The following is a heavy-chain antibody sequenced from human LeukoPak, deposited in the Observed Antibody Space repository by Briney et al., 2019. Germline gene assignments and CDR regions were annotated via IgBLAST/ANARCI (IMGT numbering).Heavy chain of an antibody. D-gene: IGHD3-22*01. CDR1: GFTFSSYA. V-gene: IGHV3-30*04. CDR2: ISYDGSNK. J-gene: IGHJ4*02. CDR3: AKVGYYDSSGYPPDY. Sequence: GGSLRLSCAASGFTFSSYAMHWVRQAPGKGLEWVAVISYDGSNKYYADSVKGRFTISRDNSKNTLYLQMNSLRAEDTAVYYCAKVGYYDSSGYPPDYWGQGTLVTVSS.